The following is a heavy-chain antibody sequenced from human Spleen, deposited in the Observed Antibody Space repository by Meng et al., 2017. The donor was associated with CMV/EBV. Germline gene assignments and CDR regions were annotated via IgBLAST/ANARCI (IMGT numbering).Heavy chain of an antibody. Sequence: GGSLRPSCFVSGFTFSSYSTNWVRQAPGKGLEWISTISGSDGTTDYADSVKGRFTVSRDNSKNTLYLQMNGLRTDDTAVYYCAIPIAVAGPHDYWGQGTLVTVSS. V-gene: IGHV3-23*01. D-gene: IGHD6-19*01. J-gene: IGHJ1*01. CDR2: ISGSDGTT. CDR3: AIPIAVAGPHDY. CDR1: GFTFSSYS.